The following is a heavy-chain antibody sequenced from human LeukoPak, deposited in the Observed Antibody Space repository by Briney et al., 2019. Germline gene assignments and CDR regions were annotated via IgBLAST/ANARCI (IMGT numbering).Heavy chain of an antibody. Sequence: GASVKVSCKASGGTFSGYAISWVRQAPGQGLEWMGGIIPIFGTANYAQKFQGRVTITADESTSTAYMELSSLRSEDTAVYYCAREFIAAAADYYYYGMDVWGQGTTVTVSS. CDR2: IIPIFGTA. J-gene: IGHJ6*02. CDR1: GGTFSGYA. D-gene: IGHD6-13*01. CDR3: AREFIAAAADYYYYGMDV. V-gene: IGHV1-69*13.